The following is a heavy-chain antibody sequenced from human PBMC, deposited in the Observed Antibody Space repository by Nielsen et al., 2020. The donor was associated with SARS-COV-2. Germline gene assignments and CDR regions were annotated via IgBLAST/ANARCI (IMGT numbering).Heavy chain of an antibody. J-gene: IGHJ4*02. V-gene: IGHV3-74*01. D-gene: IGHD6-19*01. CDR2: INSDGSST. CDR1: GFTFSSYW. Sequence: GESLKISCAASGFTFSSYWMHWVRQAPGKGLVWVSRINSDGSSTSYADSVKGRFTISRDNAKNTLYLQMNSLRAEDTAVYYCARDLYSSGWYEGIDYWGQGTLVTVSS. CDR3: ARDLYSSGWYEGIDY.